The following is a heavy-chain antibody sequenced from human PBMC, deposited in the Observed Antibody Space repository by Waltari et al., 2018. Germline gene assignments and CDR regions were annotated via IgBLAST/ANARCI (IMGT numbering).Heavy chain of an antibody. CDR1: GGTFSSYA. J-gene: IGHJ6*02. V-gene: IGHV1-69*01. CDR2: IIPIFGTA. D-gene: IGHD2-15*01. Sequence: QVQLVQSGAEVNKPGSSVKVSCKASGGTFSSYAISWVRQAPGQGLEWMGGIIPIFGTANYAQKFQGRVTITADESTSTAYMELSSLRSEDTAVYYCARPRTPGPLYYYYGMDVWGQGTTVTVSS. CDR3: ARPRTPGPLYYYYGMDV.